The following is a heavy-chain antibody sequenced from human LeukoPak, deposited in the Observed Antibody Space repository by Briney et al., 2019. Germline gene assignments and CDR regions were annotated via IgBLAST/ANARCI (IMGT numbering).Heavy chain of an antibody. CDR1: GFTFSSYS. Sequence: PGGSLRLSCAASGFTFSSYSMNWVRQAPGKGLEWVSSISSSSSYIYYADSVKGRFTISRDNSKNTLYLQMNSLRAEDTAVYYCARVNSYQGIRGSSWPGDYYYGMDVWGQGTTVTVSS. V-gene: IGHV3-21*04. CDR2: ISSSSSYI. J-gene: IGHJ6*02. D-gene: IGHD6-13*01. CDR3: ARVNSYQGIRGSSWPGDYYYGMDV.